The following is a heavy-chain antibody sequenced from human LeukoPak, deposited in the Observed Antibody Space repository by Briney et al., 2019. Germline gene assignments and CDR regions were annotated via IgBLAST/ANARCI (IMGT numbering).Heavy chain of an antibody. V-gene: IGHV4-34*01. CDR2: IYSGGSA. CDR1: SGSFNDYC. Sequence: SETLSLTCAVYSGSFNDYCWIWLRQPPRRGLEWIGEIYSGGSANYDPSLKGRLAISVDPSKSQFSLKLSSLTAADTAVYYCARSDYGSGNYYWSLDYWGQEPWSPSPQ. CDR3: ARSDYGSGNYYWSLDY. J-gene: IGHJ4*01. D-gene: IGHD3-10*01.